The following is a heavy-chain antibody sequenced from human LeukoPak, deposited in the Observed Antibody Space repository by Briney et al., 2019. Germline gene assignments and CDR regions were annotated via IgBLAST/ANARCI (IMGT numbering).Heavy chain of an antibody. V-gene: IGHV3-33*01. CDR1: GFTFSSYG. J-gene: IGHJ4*02. CDR3: ARRGGSYLNYYFDY. D-gene: IGHD1-26*01. CDR2: IWYDGSNK. Sequence: GGSLRLSCAASGFTFSSYGMHWVRQAPGKGLEWVAVIWYDGSNKYYADSVKGRFTISRDNSKNTLYLQMNSLRAEDTAVYYCARRGGSYLNYYFDYWGQGTLVTVSS.